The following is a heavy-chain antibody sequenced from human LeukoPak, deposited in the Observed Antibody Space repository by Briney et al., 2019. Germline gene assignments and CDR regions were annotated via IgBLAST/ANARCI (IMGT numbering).Heavy chain of an antibody. CDR3: AGDYGDYAAFDI. CDR1: GGSISSGGYY. Sequence: KASQTLSLTCTVSGGSISSGGYYWSWIRQHPGKGLEWIGYIYYSGSTYYNPSLKSRVTISVDTSKNQFSLKLSSVTAADTAVYYCAGDYGDYAAFDIWGQGTMVTVSS. V-gene: IGHV4-31*03. CDR2: IYYSGST. D-gene: IGHD4-17*01. J-gene: IGHJ3*02.